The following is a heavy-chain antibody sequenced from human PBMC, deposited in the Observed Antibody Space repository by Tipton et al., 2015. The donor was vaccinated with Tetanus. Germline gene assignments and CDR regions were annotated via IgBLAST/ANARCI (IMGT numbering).Heavy chain of an antibody. CDR3: ARQADNWFDP. D-gene: IGHD6-25*01. J-gene: IGHJ5*02. Sequence: LRLSCTVSGGSLFSGSFYWAWIRQPPGKGLEWIGNIYYNGNTYHLSSLKSRVTISADTSKNQFSLSLRSVTAADTAVYYCARQADNWFDPWGQGTLVTVSS. CDR1: GGSLFSGSFY. V-gene: IGHV4-39*01. CDR2: IYYNGNT.